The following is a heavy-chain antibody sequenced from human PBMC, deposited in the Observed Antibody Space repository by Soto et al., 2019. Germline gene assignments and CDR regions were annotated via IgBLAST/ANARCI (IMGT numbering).Heavy chain of an antibody. D-gene: IGHD6-6*01. CDR1: GGTFSNYA. V-gene: IGHV1-69*13. J-gene: IGHJ1*01. Sequence: GASVKVSCKASGGTFSNYAISWVRQAPGQGLEWMGGIIPFFATANYAQRFQGRLTITADLSTSTAYMEVSSLRSEDTAVYYCARGITEYSKSSGYSHNWGQGTLVTVSS. CDR2: IIPFFATA. CDR3: ARGITEYSKSSGYSHN.